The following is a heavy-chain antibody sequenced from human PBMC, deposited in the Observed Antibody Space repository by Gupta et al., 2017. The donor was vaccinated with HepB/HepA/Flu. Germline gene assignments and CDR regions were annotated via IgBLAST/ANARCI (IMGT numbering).Heavy chain of an antibody. CDR1: GFTFSSYG. CDR3: AKPHGSLYGRGGSYYYYGMDV. CDR2: ISYDGSNK. Sequence: QVQLVESGGGVVQPGRSLRLSCAASGFTFSSYGMHWVRQAPGKGLEWVAVISYDGSNKYYADSVKGRFTISRDNSKNTLYLQMNSLRAEDTAVYYCAKPHGSLYGRGGSYYYYGMDVWGQGTTVTVSS. D-gene: IGHD3-16*01. V-gene: IGHV3-30*18. J-gene: IGHJ6*02.